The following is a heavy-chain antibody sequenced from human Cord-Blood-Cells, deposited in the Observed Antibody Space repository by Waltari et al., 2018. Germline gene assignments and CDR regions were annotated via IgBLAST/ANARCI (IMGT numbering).Heavy chain of an antibody. Sequence: QVQLQESGPGLVKPSETLSLTCTVSGGSVSSGSYYWSWIRQPPGKVLEWIGYIYYSGSTNYNPSLKSRVTISVDTSKNQFSLKLSSVTAADTAVYYCARDTVNWFDPWGQGTLVTVSS. CDR1: GGSVSSGSYY. CDR3: ARDTVNWFDP. V-gene: IGHV4-61*01. J-gene: IGHJ5*02. CDR2: IYYSGST.